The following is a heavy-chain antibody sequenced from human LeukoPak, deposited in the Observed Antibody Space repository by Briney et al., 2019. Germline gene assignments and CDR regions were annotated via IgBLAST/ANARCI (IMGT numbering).Heavy chain of an antibody. J-gene: IGHJ4*02. D-gene: IGHD6-6*01. V-gene: IGHV4-34*01. CDR1: GGSFSGYY. CDR2: INHSGST. Sequence: SETLSLACAVYGGSFSGYYWSWIRQPPGKGLEWIGEINHSGSTNYNPSLKSGVTISVDTSKNQFSLKLSSVTAADTAVYYCAGSIAARPLDYWGQGTLVTVSS. CDR3: AGSIAARPLDY.